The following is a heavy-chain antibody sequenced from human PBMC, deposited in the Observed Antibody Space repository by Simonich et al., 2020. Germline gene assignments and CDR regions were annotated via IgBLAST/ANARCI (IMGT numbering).Heavy chain of an antibody. V-gene: IGHV4-38-2*01. CDR1: GYSISSGYY. D-gene: IGHD6-13*01. Sequence: QVQLQESGPGLVKPSETLSLTCAVSGYSISSGYYWGWIRQPLGKGLEWMGSIYHSGSTSYTPPLKSRVTISVDTSKNQFSLKLSSVTAADTAVYYCARVGYSNYYYYGMDVWGQGTTVTVSS. CDR2: IYHSGST. CDR3: ARVGYSNYYYYGMDV. J-gene: IGHJ6*02.